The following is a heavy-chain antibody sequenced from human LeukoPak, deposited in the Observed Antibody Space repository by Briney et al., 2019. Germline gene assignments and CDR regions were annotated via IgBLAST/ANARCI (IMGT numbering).Heavy chain of an antibody. V-gene: IGHV1-24*01. D-gene: IGHD3-10*01. CDR3: ASFPYYGSGSYIDY. Sequence: GASVKVSCKVSGYTLTELSMHWVRQAPGKGLEWMGGFDPEDGETIYAQKFQGRVNMAEDTSTDTAYMELSSLRSDDTAVYYCASFPYYGSGSYIDYWGQGTLVTVSS. CDR2: FDPEDGET. CDR1: GYTLTELS. J-gene: IGHJ4*02.